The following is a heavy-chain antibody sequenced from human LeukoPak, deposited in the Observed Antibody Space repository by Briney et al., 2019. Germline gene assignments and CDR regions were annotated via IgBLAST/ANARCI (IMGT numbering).Heavy chain of an antibody. Sequence: PGGSLRLSCAAFGFTFSSYSMNWVRQAPGKGLEWVSYISSSSSTIYYADSVKGRFTISRDNAKNSLYLQMNSLRDEDTAVYYCARGGSSGYYYGGDYFDYWGQGTLVTVSS. V-gene: IGHV3-48*02. J-gene: IGHJ4*02. CDR1: GFTFSSYS. CDR2: ISSSSSTI. CDR3: ARGGSSGYYYGGDYFDY. D-gene: IGHD3-22*01.